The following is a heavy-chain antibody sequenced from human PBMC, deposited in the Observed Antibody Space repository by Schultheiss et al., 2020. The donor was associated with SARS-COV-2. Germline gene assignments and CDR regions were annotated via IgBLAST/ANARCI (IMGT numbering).Heavy chain of an antibody. CDR2: ISSSGSTI. D-gene: IGHD3-9*01. J-gene: IGHJ4*02. CDR1: GFTFSSYE. Sequence: GESLKISCAASGFTFSSYEMNWVRQAPGKGLEWVSYISSSGSTIYYADSVKGRFTISRDNSKNTLYLQMNSLRAEDTAVYYCAREGRELRYFDWSKAEQTGGEELDYWGQGTLVTVSS. V-gene: IGHV3-48*03. CDR3: AREGRELRYFDWSKAEQTGGEELDY.